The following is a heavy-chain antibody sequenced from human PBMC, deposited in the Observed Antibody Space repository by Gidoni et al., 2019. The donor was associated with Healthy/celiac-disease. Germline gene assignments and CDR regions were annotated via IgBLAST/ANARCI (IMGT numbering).Heavy chain of an antibody. D-gene: IGHD6-19*01. CDR2: MNPNSGNT. Sequence: QVQLVQSGAEVQKPGASVKVSCKASGYTFTSYDINWGRQATGQGLEWMGWMNPNSGNTGYAQKFQGRVTRTRNTAISTAYMELSSLRSEDTAVYYCARGQRVNSSGWYRGSYWYFDLWGRGTLVTVSS. CDR1: GYTFTSYD. CDR3: ARGQRVNSSGWYRGSYWYFDL. V-gene: IGHV1-8*01. J-gene: IGHJ2*01.